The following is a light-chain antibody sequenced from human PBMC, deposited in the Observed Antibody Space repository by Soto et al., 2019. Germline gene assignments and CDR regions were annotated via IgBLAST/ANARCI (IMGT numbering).Light chain of an antibody. V-gene: IGKV3-20*01. Sequence: EIVMTQSPATLSVTPGERATLSCRASRSVSSNLAWYQQKPGQAPRLLIYDASRRATGIPDRFSGSGSGTDFTLTISRLEPEDFVVYYCQQYGRSPTFGQGTKVDIK. CDR3: QQYGRSPT. CDR1: RSVSSN. CDR2: DAS. J-gene: IGKJ1*01.